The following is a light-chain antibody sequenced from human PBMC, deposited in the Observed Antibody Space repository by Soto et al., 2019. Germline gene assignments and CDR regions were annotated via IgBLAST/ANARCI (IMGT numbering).Light chain of an antibody. CDR3: QQYNNWPLT. Sequence: EIVLTQSPATLSLSPGDRATLSCGASQSVSSSYLAWFQQKPGLAPRLLIYGALSRATGIPARFSGGGSGTEFTLTITSLQSEDFALYWCQQYNNWPLTFGPGTRLEIK. J-gene: IGKJ5*01. CDR2: GAL. CDR1: QSVSSSY. V-gene: IGKV3D-20*01.